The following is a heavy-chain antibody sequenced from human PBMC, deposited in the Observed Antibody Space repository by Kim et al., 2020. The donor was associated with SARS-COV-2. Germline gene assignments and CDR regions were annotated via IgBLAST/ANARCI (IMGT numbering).Heavy chain of an antibody. D-gene: IGHD4-4*01. CDR3: ARETTVTTFDY. Sequence: KYYADSVKGRFTISRDNAKNSLYLQMNSLRAEDTAVYYWARETTVTTFDYWGQGTLVTVSS. CDR2: K. J-gene: IGHJ4*02. V-gene: IGHV3-21*01.